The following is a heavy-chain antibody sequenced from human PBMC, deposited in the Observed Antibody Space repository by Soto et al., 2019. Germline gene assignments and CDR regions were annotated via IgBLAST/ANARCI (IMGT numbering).Heavy chain of an antibody. D-gene: IGHD6-13*01. CDR1: GGSISSGGYS. Sequence: QLQLQESGSGLVKPSQTLSLTCAVSGGSISSGGYSWNWIRQPPGKGLEWIGYIYHSGSTYYNPSLKSRVTISVDRSKNQFSLKLSSVIAADTAVYYCASSHAGAHITAAVHWGQGTLVTVSS. CDR2: IYHSGST. J-gene: IGHJ4*02. CDR3: ASSHAGAHITAAVH. V-gene: IGHV4-30-2*01.